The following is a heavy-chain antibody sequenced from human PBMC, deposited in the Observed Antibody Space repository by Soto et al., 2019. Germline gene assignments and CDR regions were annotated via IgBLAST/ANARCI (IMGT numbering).Heavy chain of an antibody. CDR3: ARDQGRAAAGTYYYYGMDV. V-gene: IGHV1-69*13. D-gene: IGHD6-13*01. CDR1: GGTFSSYA. Sequence: SVKVSCKASGGTFSSYAISWVRQAPGQGLEWMGGIIPIFGTANYAQKFQGRVTITADESTSTAYMELSSLRSEDTAVYYCARDQGRAAAGTYYYYGMDVWGQGTTVTVSS. J-gene: IGHJ6*02. CDR2: IIPIFGTA.